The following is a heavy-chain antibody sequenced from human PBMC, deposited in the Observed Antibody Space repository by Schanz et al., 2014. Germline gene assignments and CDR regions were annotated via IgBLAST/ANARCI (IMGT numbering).Heavy chain of an antibody. CDR2: IISILGIP. CDR1: GGTFSSYT. V-gene: IGHV1-69*08. J-gene: IGHJ4*02. D-gene: IGHD2-21*01. Sequence: QVQLVQSGAEVKKPGPSVKVSCKASGGTFSSYTISWVRQAPGQGLEWMGRIISILGIPNYAQKFQGRVTFTADRSTSTAYMELSGLRSEDTAVYYCARDRLECGAECYSVEVFEIWGQGTLVIVSS. CDR3: ARDRLECGAECYSVEVFEI.